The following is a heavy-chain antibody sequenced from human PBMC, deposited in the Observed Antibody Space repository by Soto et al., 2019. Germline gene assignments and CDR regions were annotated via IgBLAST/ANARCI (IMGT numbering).Heavy chain of an antibody. J-gene: IGHJ6*03. Sequence: QLQLQESGPGLVKPSQTLSLTCAVSGGSISNGGYYWSWIRQHPGKGLEWIGSIYFSGSTYYNPSHTSGVTALVATPKNLFSMKLTSVTAADTAVYCCGRERHSQQPYHRGGGGYTGVWSMASTVTV. CDR1: GGSISNGGYY. CDR3: GRERHSQQPYHRGGGGYTGV. CDR2: IYFSGST. V-gene: IGHV4-31*11. D-gene: IGHD6-13*01.